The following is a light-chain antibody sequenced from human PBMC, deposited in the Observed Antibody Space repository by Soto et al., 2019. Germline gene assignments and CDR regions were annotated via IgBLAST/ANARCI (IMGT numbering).Light chain of an antibody. J-gene: IGKJ1*01. Sequence: EIVLTQSPATLSLSPGERATLSCRASQSVSSYLAWYQHKPGQAPRLLIYDAFNRATGVPVRFSGSGSGTDFTLTISSLEPEDFAVYYCQQYNNWWTFGQGTKVEIK. V-gene: IGKV3-11*01. CDR1: QSVSSY. CDR2: DAF. CDR3: QQYNNWWT.